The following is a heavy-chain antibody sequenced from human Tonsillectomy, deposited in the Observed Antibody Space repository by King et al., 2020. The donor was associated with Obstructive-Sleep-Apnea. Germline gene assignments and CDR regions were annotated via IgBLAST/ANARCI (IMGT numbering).Heavy chain of an antibody. D-gene: IGHD4-17*01. CDR1: GYTFTGYY. CDR3: ARDTGVDRRYNWFDP. Sequence: QLVQSGAEVKKPGASVKVSCKASGYTFTGYYMHWVRQAPGQGLEWMGWINPNSGGTDYLQKFQGRVTMTRDTSISTAYMELSRLRSDDTAVYYCARDTGVDRRYNWFDPWGQGTLVTVSS. CDR2: INPNSGGT. V-gene: IGHV1-2*02. J-gene: IGHJ5*02.